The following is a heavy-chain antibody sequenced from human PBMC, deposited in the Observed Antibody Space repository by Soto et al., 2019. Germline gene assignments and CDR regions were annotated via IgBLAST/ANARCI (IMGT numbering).Heavy chain of an antibody. CDR3: ARDPAP. CDR2: IYNSGTT. V-gene: IGHV4-31*03. CDR1: GGSITRGGYY. Sequence: QVQLQESGPGLVKPSETLSLTCTVSGGSITRGGYYWSWIRQHPGKGLEWIGYIYNSGTTYYNPSLXGXXAISVATSKNQLSLKLTSVTAADTAVYYCARDPAPWGQGTLVTVSS. J-gene: IGHJ5*02.